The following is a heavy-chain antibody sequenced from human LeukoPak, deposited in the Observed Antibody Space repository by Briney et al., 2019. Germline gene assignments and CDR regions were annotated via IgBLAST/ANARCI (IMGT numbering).Heavy chain of an antibody. Sequence: GGSLRLSCAASGFTFSSYGMHWVRQAPGKGLEWVAFIRFDGTNKYSADSVKGQFTISRDNSKDTLYLQMNSLRAEDTAVYYCAKGTTRAGRWIEDFDYWGQGTLVTVSS. J-gene: IGHJ4*02. V-gene: IGHV3-30*02. D-gene: IGHD6-13*01. CDR3: AKGTTRAGRWIEDFDY. CDR1: GFTFSSYG. CDR2: IRFDGTNK.